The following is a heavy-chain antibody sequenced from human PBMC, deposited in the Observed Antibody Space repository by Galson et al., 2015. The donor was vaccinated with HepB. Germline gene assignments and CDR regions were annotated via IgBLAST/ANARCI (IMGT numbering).Heavy chain of an antibody. CDR3: ATSIAASYFDS. CDR2: IKQDGSEK. V-gene: IGHV3-7*03. D-gene: IGHD6-6*01. Sequence: SLRLSCAASGFTFSSYWMTWVRQAPGKGLERVANIKQDGSEKYYVDSVKGRFTISRDNAKNSLYLQMNSLRAEDTAVYYCATSIAASYFDSWGQGTLVTVSS. J-gene: IGHJ4*02. CDR1: GFTFSSYW.